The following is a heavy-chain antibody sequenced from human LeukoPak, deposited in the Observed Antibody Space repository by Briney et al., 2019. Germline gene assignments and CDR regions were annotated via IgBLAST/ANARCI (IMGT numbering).Heavy chain of an antibody. CDR3: ARHQGEGIVATAAFDI. V-gene: IGHV4-59*08. D-gene: IGHD5-12*01. Sequence: PSETLSLTCTVSGGSISSYYWSWIRQPPGKGLEWIGYIYYSGSTNYNPSLKSRVTISVDTSKNQFSLKLSSVTAADAAVYYCARHQGEGIVATAAFDIWGQGTMVTVSS. CDR2: IYYSGST. CDR1: GGSISSYY. J-gene: IGHJ3*02.